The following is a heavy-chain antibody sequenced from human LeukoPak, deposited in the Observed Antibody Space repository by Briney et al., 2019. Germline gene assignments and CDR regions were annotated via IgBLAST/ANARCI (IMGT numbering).Heavy chain of an antibody. Sequence: PGGYLRLSCAGSGFTFSHYSMNWVRPAPGRELEWVASFGSDLSFRSVADSLKGRFTISRDNAKNSLYLQMNSLRAADTALYYCAKDMTWDVRQQLGLDYWGQGTLVTVSS. D-gene: IGHD6-13*01. CDR2: FGSDLSFR. CDR1: GFTFSHYS. J-gene: IGHJ4*02. V-gene: IGHV3-21*01. CDR3: AKDMTWDVRQQLGLDY.